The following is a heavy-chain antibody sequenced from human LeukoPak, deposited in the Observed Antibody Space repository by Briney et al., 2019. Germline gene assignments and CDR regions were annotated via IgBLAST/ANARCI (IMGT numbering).Heavy chain of an antibody. J-gene: IGHJ4*02. CDR3: ATDTLGSLDY. CDR1: GGSMSGSNW. CDR2: IYDSGKT. V-gene: IGHV4-4*02. Sequence: SGTLSLTCAVSGGSMSGSNWWSWVRQPPGKGLEWIGEIYDSGKTNYNPSFESRVTISVDKSKNQFSLKLSSVTAADTAVYYCATDTLGSLDYWGQGTLVTVSS. D-gene: IGHD3-10*01.